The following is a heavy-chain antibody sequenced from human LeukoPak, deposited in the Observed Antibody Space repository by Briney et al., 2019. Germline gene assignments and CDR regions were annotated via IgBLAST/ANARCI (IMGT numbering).Heavy chain of an antibody. V-gene: IGHV1-58*01. CDR1: GFSFTSSA. Sequence: GTSVKVSCKASGFSFTSSAVQWVRQARGQRLEWIGWIVVGSGNTNYAQKFQGRVTITRDMSTSTAYMELSSLRSEDTAVYYCAMPSQDYGDYSYWGQGTLVTVSS. D-gene: IGHD4-17*01. J-gene: IGHJ4*02. CDR3: AMPSQDYGDYSY. CDR2: IVVGSGNT.